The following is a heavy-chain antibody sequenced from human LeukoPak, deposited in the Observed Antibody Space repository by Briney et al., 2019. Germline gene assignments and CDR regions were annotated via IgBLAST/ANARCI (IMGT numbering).Heavy chain of an antibody. D-gene: IGHD2-15*01. CDR3: ARGRVTLLGVHAFDI. J-gene: IGHJ3*02. Sequence: KASETLSLTCAVYGGSFSGYYWSWIRQPPGKGLEWIGEINHSGSTNYNPSLKSRVTISVDTSKNRFSLKLSSVTAADTAVYYCARGRVTLLGVHAFDIWGQGTMVTVSS. CDR2: INHSGST. V-gene: IGHV4-34*01. CDR1: GGSFSGYY.